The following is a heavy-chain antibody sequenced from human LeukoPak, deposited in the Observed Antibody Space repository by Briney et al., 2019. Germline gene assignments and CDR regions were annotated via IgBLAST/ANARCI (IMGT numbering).Heavy chain of an antibody. D-gene: IGHD3-10*01. V-gene: IGHV3-43*01. CDR2: ISWDGGST. J-gene: IGHJ6*03. CDR3: AKENLAMVLYYYMDV. CDR1: GFTFDDYT. Sequence: GGPLRLSCAASGFTFDDYTMHWVRHAPGKGLEWVSLISWDGGSTYYADSVKGRFTISRDNSKNSLYLQMNSLRTEDTALYYCAKENLAMVLYYYMDVWGKGTTVTVSS.